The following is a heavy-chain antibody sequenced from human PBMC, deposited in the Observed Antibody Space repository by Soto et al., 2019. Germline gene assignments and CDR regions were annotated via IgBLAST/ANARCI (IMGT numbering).Heavy chain of an antibody. CDR3: ARGRIM. D-gene: IGHD3-16*01. Sequence: QVQLVQSGAEVKKPGASVKVSCKASGYTFTSSEINWFRQAPGQGLEWIGWLNPFGGGAGYAQMLQGILTLTRNISISNAYLYLTSLKSEDTAVYYCARGRIMGDQGTLVIVSS. V-gene: IGHV1-8*01. J-gene: IGHJ1*01. CDR2: LNPFGGGA. CDR1: GYTFTSSE.